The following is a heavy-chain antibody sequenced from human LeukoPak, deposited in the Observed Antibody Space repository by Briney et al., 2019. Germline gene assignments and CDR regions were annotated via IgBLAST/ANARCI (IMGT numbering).Heavy chain of an antibody. J-gene: IGHJ4*02. CDR3: AREIAVAGLGPFDY. D-gene: IGHD6-19*01. Sequence: SVKVSCKASGGTFSSYAISWVRQAPGQGLEWMGRFIPIFGIANYAQKFQGRVTITADKSTSTAYMELSSLRSEDTAVYYCAREIAVAGLGPFDYWGQGTLVTVSS. V-gene: IGHV1-69*04. CDR1: GGTFSSYA. CDR2: FIPIFGIA.